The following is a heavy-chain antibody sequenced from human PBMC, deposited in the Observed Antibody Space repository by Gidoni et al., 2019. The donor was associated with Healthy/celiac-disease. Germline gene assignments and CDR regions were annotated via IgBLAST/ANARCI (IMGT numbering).Heavy chain of an antibody. D-gene: IGHD6-6*01. CDR2: ISSSSSYI. CDR3: AKSIAARLDWFDP. V-gene: IGHV3-21*01. Sequence: VQLVESGGGLVTPGGSLTLSCAASGFTFSSYSMNWVRQAPGKGLEWVSSISSSSSYIYYPDSVKGRFTISRDNTKNSLYLQMNSLRAEDTAVYYCAKSIAARLDWFDPWGQGTLVTVSS. J-gene: IGHJ5*02. CDR1: GFTFSSYS.